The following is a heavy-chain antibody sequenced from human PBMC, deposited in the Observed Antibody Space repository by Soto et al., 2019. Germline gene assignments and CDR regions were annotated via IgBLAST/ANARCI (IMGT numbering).Heavy chain of an antibody. CDR2: IYPGDSDT. Sequence: GESLKISCKGSGYSFTSYWIGWVRQMPGKGLEWMGIIYPGDSDTRYSPSFQGQVTISADKSISTAYLQWSSLKASDTAMYYCARHHSSSWYGYYYYYYGMDVWGQGTTVTVSS. CDR3: ARHHSSSWYGYYYYYYGMDV. J-gene: IGHJ6*02. D-gene: IGHD6-13*01. V-gene: IGHV5-51*01. CDR1: GYSFTSYW.